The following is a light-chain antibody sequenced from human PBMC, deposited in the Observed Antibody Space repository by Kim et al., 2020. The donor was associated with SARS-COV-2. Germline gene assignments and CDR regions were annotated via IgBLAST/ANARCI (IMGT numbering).Light chain of an antibody. CDR3: QSYDSSLSGSV. V-gene: IGLV1-40*01. CDR2: SNT. Sequence: QRVTISCTGSSSNVGATNDVHWYQQVPGTAPKLLIYSNTNRPSGVPDRFSGSRSGTSASLAITGLQAEDEADYYCQSYDSSLSGSVFGGGTQLTVL. CDR1: SSNVGATND. J-gene: IGLJ3*02.